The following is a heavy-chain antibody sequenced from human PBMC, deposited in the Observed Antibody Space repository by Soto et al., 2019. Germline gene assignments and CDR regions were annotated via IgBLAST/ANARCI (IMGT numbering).Heavy chain of an antibody. CDR3: ARSAYYYDSGGYYAEY. J-gene: IGHJ4*02. V-gene: IGHV1-69*13. D-gene: IGHD3-22*01. CDR1: AGTFSSYA. CDR2: IIPICGTA. Sequence: SVKVSCKASAGTFSSYAFSWVRQAPGQGLEWMGGIIPICGTANYAQKFQGRVTITADESTSTAYMELSSLRSEDTAVYYCARSAYYYDSGGYYAEYWGQGTLVTVSS.